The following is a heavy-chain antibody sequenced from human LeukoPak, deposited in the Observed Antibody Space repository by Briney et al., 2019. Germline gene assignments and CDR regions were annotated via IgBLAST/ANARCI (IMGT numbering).Heavy chain of an antibody. CDR2: MYYRGST. J-gene: IGHJ4*02. Sequence: SETLSFTCTVSGGSISSFYWSWIRQPPGKGLEWIGYMYYRGSTNYNPSLKSRVTISEDTSKNQFSLKLTSVTAADTAVYYCARLVKDYDSSGYYYGNRFDYWGQGSLVTVSS. V-gene: IGHV4-59*08. CDR3: ARLVKDYDSSGYYYGNRFDY. CDR1: GGSISSFY. D-gene: IGHD3-22*01.